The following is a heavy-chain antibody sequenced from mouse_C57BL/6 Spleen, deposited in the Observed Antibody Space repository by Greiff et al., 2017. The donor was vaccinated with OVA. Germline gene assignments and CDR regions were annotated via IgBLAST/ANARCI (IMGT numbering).Heavy chain of an antibody. D-gene: IGHD2-4*01. CDR1: GFNIKNTY. Sequence: VQLKESVAELVRPGASVKLSCTASGFNIKNTYMHWVKQRPEQGLEWIGRIDPANGNTKYAPKFQGKATITADTSSNTAYLQLSSLTSEDTAIYYCARSRDYDYDDGFAYWGQGTLVTVSA. J-gene: IGHJ3*01. CDR3: ARSRDYDYDDGFAY. V-gene: IGHV14-3*01. CDR2: IDPANGNT.